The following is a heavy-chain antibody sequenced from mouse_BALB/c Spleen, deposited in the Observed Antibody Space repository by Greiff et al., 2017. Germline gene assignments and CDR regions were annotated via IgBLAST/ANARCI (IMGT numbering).Heavy chain of an antibody. D-gene: IGHD2-14*01. Sequence: QVQLQQSGAELMKPGASVKISCKATGYTFSSYWIEWVKQRPGHGLEWIGEILPGSGSTNYNEKFKGKATFTADTSSNTAYMQLSSLTSEDSAVYYCARYGNRYDAFDYWGQGTTLTVSS. CDR2: ILPGSGST. CDR1: GYTFSSYW. J-gene: IGHJ2*01. V-gene: IGHV1-9*01. CDR3: ARYGNRYDAFDY.